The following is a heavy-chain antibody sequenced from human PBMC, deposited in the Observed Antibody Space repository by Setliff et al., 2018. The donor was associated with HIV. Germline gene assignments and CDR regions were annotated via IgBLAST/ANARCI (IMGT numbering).Heavy chain of an antibody. D-gene: IGHD6-13*01. Sequence: PSETLSLTCTVSGSSISSNYYWAWIRQAPGKGLEWIGCIDASANTYYIPSLKSRATISIDTSKNQLSLKLSSVTAADTAVYYCARIGSGWSVGWFDPWGQGTLVTVSS. J-gene: IGHJ5*02. CDR3: ARIGSGWSVGWFDP. CDR2: IDASANT. V-gene: IGHV4-38-2*02. CDR1: GSSISSNYY.